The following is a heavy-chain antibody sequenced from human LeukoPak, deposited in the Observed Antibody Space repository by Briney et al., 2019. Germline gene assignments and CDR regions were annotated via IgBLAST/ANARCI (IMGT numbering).Heavy chain of an antibody. V-gene: IGHV5-51*01. J-gene: IGHJ4*02. Sequence: GESLKISRKGFGYSLTRYWIGWVRQMPGKGLEWIGIIYPGDSDTRYSPSFQGQVTISADKSISTAYLQWSSLKASDTAMYYCATHPSGYPYYWGQGTLVTVSS. CDR3: ATHPSGYPYY. CDR2: IYPGDSDT. CDR1: GYSLTRYW. D-gene: IGHD3-22*01.